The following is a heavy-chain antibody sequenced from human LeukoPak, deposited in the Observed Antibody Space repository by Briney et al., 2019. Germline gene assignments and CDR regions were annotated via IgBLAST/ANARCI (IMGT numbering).Heavy chain of an antibody. V-gene: IGHV1-18*01. CDR3: ARGTDSSGYYYGVY. D-gene: IGHD3-22*01. CDR2: ISAYNGNT. Sequence: VKVSCKASGYTFTSYGISWVRQAPGQGLEWMGWISAYNGNTNYAQKLQGRVTMTTDTSTSTAYMELRSLRSDDTAVYYCARGTDSSGYYYGVYWGQGTLVTVSS. CDR1: GYTFTSYG. J-gene: IGHJ4*02.